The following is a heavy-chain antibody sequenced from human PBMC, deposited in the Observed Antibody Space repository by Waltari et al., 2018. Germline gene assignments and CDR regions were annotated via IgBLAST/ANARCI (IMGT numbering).Heavy chain of an antibody. Sequence: QITLKESGPTLVKPTQTLTLTCTFSGFSLSTSGVGVGWIRQPPGKALEWLALIYWDYDKRYSPSLKSRRTITKDTSKNQVVLTMTNMDPVDTATYYCAHPSSSGWGGAFDIWGQGTMVTVSS. CDR2: IYWDYDK. CDR3: AHPSSSGWGGAFDI. V-gene: IGHV2-5*02. CDR1: GFSLSTSGVG. D-gene: IGHD3-22*01. J-gene: IGHJ3*02.